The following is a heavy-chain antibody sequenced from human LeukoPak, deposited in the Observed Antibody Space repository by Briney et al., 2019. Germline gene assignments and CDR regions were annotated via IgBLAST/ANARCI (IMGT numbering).Heavy chain of an antibody. J-gene: IGHJ4*02. D-gene: IGHD5-24*01. Sequence: RTSETLSLTCTVSGGSISSSSYYWGWIRQPPGKGLEWIGSVYYTGASYYNPSLKSRVTISVDTSKNQFSLKLSSVTAADTAVYYCARDILKVKDGYGPRGFGYWGQGTLVTVSS. V-gene: IGHV4-39*07. CDR1: GGSISSSSYY. CDR3: ARDILKVKDGYGPRGFGY. CDR2: VYYTGAS.